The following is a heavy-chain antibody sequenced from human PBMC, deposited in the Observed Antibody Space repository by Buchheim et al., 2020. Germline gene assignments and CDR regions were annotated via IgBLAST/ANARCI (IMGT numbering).Heavy chain of an antibody. V-gene: IGHV3-48*03. D-gene: IGHD3-16*02. CDR3: ARARYLYRTPYGMDV. CDR1: GFTFSSYE. J-gene: IGHJ6*02. CDR2: ISSSGSTI. Sequence: EVQLVESGGGLVQPGGSLRLSCAASGFTFSSYEMNWVRQAPGKGLEWVSYISSSGSTIYYADSVKGRFTISRDNAKKSLYLQMNSLRAEDTAVYYCARARYLYRTPYGMDVWGQGTT.